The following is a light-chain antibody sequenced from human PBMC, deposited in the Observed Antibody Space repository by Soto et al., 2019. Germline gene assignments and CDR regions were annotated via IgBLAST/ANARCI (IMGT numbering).Light chain of an antibody. CDR3: QQYSRAPLK. J-gene: IGKJ1*01. V-gene: IGKV3-20*01. Sequence: EIVLAHAPGGLCLSPGEGATVSWRSSQSIDNNYLAWYQQKPGQAPRLVIYGASTRATDIPDRFSASGSGTDFTLTISRLEPEDFAVYYCQQYSRAPLKFGQGTTVDIK. CDR1: QSIDNNY. CDR2: GAS.